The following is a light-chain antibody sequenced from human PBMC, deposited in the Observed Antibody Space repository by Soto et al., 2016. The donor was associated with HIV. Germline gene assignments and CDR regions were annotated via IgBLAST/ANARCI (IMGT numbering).Light chain of an antibody. CDR2: DNS. J-gene: IGLJ3*02. CDR3: QVWDSDSDHWV. Sequence: SYELAQSPSLSVAPGNTARILCGGTNIGSKSAHWYQQSPGQAPVLVVHDNSERPSGIPARFGGSNSGATATLTITRVEAGDEADYYCQVWDSDSDHWVFGGGTKLTVL. CDR1: NIGSKS. V-gene: IGLV3-21*03.